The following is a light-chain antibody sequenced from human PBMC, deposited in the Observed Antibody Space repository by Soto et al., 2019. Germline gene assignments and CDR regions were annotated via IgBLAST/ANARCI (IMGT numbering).Light chain of an antibody. CDR2: GAS. Sequence: EIVLTQSPGSLSLSPRERATLSCRASQSVSSNHLAWYQQKPGQAPRLLIYGASRRATGIPDRFSGSGSGTDFTLTISRLEPEDFAMYYCQQYGSSTYTFGLGTKVEIK. CDR1: QSVSSNH. CDR3: QQYGSSTYT. V-gene: IGKV3-20*01. J-gene: IGKJ2*01.